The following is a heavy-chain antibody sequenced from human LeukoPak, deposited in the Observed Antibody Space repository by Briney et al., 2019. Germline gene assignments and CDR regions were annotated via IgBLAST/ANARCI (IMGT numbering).Heavy chain of an antibody. Sequence: ASVKVSCKASGYTFTGYYMHWVRQAPGQGLEWMGWINPNSGGTNYAQKFQGRVTMTRDTSISTAYMELSRLRSDDTAVYYCARLDGFEGKWFDPWGQGTLVTVSS. CDR1: GYTFTGYY. CDR2: INPNSGGT. J-gene: IGHJ5*02. D-gene: IGHD3-10*01. CDR3: ARLDGFEGKWFDP. V-gene: IGHV1-2*02.